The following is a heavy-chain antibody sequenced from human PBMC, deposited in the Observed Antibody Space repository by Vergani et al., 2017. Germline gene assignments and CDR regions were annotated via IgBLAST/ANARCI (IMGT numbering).Heavy chain of an antibody. V-gene: IGHV3-74*01. CDR1: GFTFSSHW. CDR2: INSDGSST. J-gene: IGHJ4*02. D-gene: IGHD6-19*01. Sequence: EVQLVESGGGLVQPGGSLRLSCAASGFTFSSHWMHWVRQAPGKGLVWVSRINSDGSSTSYADSVKGRFTISRDNAKNTLYLQMNSLRAEDTAVYYCARVGRYSSGWYYFDYWGQGTLVTVSS. CDR3: ARVGRYSSGWYYFDY.